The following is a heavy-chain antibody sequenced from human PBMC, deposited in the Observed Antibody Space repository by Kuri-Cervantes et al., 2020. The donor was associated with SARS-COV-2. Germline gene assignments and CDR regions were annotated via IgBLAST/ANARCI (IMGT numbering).Heavy chain of an antibody. CDR1: GFTFSSYE. Sequence: GESLKISCAASGFTFSSYEMNWVRQAPGKGLGWVSYISSSGSTIYYADSVKGRFTISRDNAKNSLYLQMNSLRAEDTAIYYCATDSGDYVLVYWGQGTLVTVSS. CDR2: ISSSGSTI. J-gene: IGHJ4*02. D-gene: IGHD4-17*01. V-gene: IGHV3-48*03. CDR3: ATDSGDYVLVY.